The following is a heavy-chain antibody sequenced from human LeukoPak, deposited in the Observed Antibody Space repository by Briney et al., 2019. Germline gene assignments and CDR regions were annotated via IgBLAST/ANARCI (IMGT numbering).Heavy chain of an antibody. J-gene: IGHJ4*02. CDR1: GYTFISYG. CDR3: ASGGLGQWLSNFDY. CDR2: ISAYNDNT. V-gene: IGHV1-18*01. D-gene: IGHD6-19*01. Sequence: GASVKVSCKASGYTFISYGISWVRQAPGQGLEWMGWISAYNDNTNYAHNLQGRVTMTTDTSTSTAYMELRSLRSDDTAVYYCASGGLGQWLSNFDYWGQGTLVTVSS.